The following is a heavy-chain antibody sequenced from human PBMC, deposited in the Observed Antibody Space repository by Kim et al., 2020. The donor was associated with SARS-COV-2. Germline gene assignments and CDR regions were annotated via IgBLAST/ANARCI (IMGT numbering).Heavy chain of an antibody. CDR1: GGAVSTDYY. CDR3: ARQSGLFDV. CDR2: QFHTGTS. J-gene: IGHJ4*02. Sequence: SETLSLTCTVSGGAVSTDYYWAWIRQSPEHGLEWIANQFHTGTSYYNPSLRSRVPLSVDSSKNQFSLTLTSVTAADTAIYFCARQSGLFDVWGQGTLVTVSS. V-gene: IGHV4-39*01. D-gene: IGHD5-12*01.